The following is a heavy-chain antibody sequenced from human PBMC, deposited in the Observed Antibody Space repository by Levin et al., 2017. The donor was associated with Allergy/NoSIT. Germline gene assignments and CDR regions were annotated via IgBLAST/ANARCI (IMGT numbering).Heavy chain of an antibody. CDR1: GDSVSSNSAA. CDR3: ARDGLLWFGENYYYYGMDV. V-gene: IGHV6-1*01. CDR2: TYYRSKWYN. J-gene: IGHJ6*02. Sequence: SQTLSLTCAISGDSVSSNSAAWNWIRQSPSRGLEWLGRTYYRSKWYNDYAVSVKSRITINPDTSKNQFSLQLNSVTPEDTAVYYCARDGLLWFGENYYYYGMDVWGQGTTVTVSS. D-gene: IGHD3-10*01.